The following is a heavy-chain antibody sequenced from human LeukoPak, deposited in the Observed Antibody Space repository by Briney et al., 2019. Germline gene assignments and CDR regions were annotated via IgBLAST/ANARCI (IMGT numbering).Heavy chain of an antibody. V-gene: IGHV4-39*01. Sequence: SETLSLTCTVSGGSISSSSYCWGWIRQPPGKGLEWVGSIYYSGSTYYNPSLKSRVTISVDTSKNQFSLKLSSVTAADTAVYYCARQAVDTAMVLFDPWGQGTLVTVSS. D-gene: IGHD5-18*01. CDR1: GGSISSSSYC. J-gene: IGHJ5*02. CDR2: IYYSGST. CDR3: ARQAVDTAMVLFDP.